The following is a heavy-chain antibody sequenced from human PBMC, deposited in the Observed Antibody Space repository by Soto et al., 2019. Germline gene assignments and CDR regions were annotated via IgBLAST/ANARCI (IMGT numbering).Heavy chain of an antibody. CDR2: ISGSGGRT. Sequence: SLRLSCAASGFTFSNYAMSWVRQAPGKGLEWVSVISGSGGRTYYADSVKGRFTISRDNSKNTLYLQMNSLRAEDTAVYYCAKPNLYCSSTSCYDNWGQGTLVTVSS. J-gene: IGHJ4*02. V-gene: IGHV3-23*01. D-gene: IGHD2-2*01. CDR3: AKPNLYCSSTSCYDN. CDR1: GFTFSNYA.